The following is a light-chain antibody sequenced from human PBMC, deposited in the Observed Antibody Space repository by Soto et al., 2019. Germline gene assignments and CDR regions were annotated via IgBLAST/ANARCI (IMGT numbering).Light chain of an antibody. CDR2: AAS. V-gene: IGKV1-39*01. J-gene: IGKJ3*01. CDR3: QQSYSTPA. Sequence: DIHLTQSPSFLSASVGDRVTITCRASQSISSYLNWYQQKPGKAPKLLIYAASSLQSGVPSRFSGSGSGTDFTLTISSLQPEDFATYYCQQSYSTPAFGPGTKVDIK. CDR1: QSISSY.